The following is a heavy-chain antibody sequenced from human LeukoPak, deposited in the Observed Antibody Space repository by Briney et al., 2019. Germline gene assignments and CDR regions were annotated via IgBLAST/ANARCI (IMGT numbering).Heavy chain of an antibody. Sequence: PGGSLRLSCAASGFTFSSYSMNWVRQAPGKGLEWVSSISSSSSYIYYADSVKGRFTISRDNAKNSLYLQMNSRRAEDTAVYYCARVRYSSSSPFDYWGQGTLVTVSS. V-gene: IGHV3-21*01. CDR1: GFTFSSYS. D-gene: IGHD6-6*01. CDR2: ISSSSSYI. CDR3: ARVRYSSSSPFDY. J-gene: IGHJ4*02.